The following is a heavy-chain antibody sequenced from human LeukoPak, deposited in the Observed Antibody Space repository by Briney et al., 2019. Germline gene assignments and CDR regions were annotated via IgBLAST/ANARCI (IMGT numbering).Heavy chain of an antibody. D-gene: IGHD3-10*01. CDR1: GGSISSYY. CDR3: AREVRGVNYFDY. Sequence: PSETLSLTCTVSGGSISSYYWGWIRQPPGKGLEWIGSIYYSGSTYYNPSLKSRVTISVDTSKNQFSLKLSSVTAADTAVYYCAREVRGVNYFDYWGQGTLVTVSS. J-gene: IGHJ4*02. CDR2: IYYSGST. V-gene: IGHV4-39*07.